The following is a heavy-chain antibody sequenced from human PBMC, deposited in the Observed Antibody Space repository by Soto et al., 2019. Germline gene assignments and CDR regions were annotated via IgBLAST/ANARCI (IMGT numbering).Heavy chain of an antibody. V-gene: IGHV4-30-4*01. CDR3: ARGSAAKRYFDL. Sequence: QVQLQESGPGLVKPSQTLSLMCTVSGAPISGGDYHWSWILRPPGKGLEWIGYIFPSGATHYNSSLVSRITMSVETSKSHFSLKLTSVTAADTAVYFCARGSAAKRYFDLWGRGTLVTVSS. J-gene: IGHJ2*01. CDR1: GAPISGGDYH. D-gene: IGHD5-18*01. CDR2: IFPSGAT.